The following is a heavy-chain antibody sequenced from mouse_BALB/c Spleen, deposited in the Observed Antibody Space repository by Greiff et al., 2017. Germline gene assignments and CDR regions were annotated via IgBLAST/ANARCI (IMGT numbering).Heavy chain of an antibody. CDR1: GYSITSDYA. J-gene: IGHJ4*01. CDR2: ISYSGST. V-gene: IGHV3-2*02. D-gene: IGHD2-4*01. CDR3: ARITTTGYAMDY. Sequence: VQLKESGPGLVKPSQSLSLTCTVTGYSITSDYAWNWIRQFPGNKLEWMGYISYSGSTSYNPSLKSRISITRDTSKNQFFLQLNSVTTEDTATYYCARITTTGYAMDYWGQGTSVTVSS.